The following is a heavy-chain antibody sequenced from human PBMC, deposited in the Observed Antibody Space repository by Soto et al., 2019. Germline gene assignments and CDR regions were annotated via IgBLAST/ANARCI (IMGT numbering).Heavy chain of an antibody. CDR1: GGSFSGYY. V-gene: IGHV4-34*01. J-gene: IGHJ3*02. CDR2: INHSGST. D-gene: IGHD6-6*01. Sequence: QVQLQQWGAGLLKPSETLSLTCAVYGGSFSGYYWSWIRQPPGKGLEWIGEINHSGSTNYNPSLKNRVPQSVGTSKNQFSLKQSSVTAADTAVYYCAREVYSSSSSGAFDIWGQGTMVTVSS. CDR3: AREVYSSSSSGAFDI.